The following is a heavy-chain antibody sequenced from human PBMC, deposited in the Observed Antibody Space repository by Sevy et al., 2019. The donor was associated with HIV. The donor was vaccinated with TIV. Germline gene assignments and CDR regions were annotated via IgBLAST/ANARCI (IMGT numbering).Heavy chain of an antibody. V-gene: IGHV3-48*01. Sequence: GGSLRLSCAASGFTFSSYSMNWVRQAPGKGLEWVSYISSSSTIYYADSVKGRFTISRDNAKNSLYLQMNSLRAEDTAVYYCARETLDSPFDPWGQGTLVTVSS. CDR2: ISSSSTI. CDR1: GFTFSSYS. J-gene: IGHJ5*02. D-gene: IGHD3-22*01. CDR3: ARETLDSPFDP.